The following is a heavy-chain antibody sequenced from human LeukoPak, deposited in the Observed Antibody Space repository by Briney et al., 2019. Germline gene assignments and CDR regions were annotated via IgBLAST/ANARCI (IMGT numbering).Heavy chain of an antibody. D-gene: IGHD3-10*01. CDR2: INPSGGST. V-gene: IGHV1-46*01. Sequence: ASVKVSCKASGYTFTSYYMHWVRQAPGQGLEWMGIINPSGGSTSYAQKFQGRVTITADESTSTAYMELNNLRSEDTAVYYCARDLRITLVREVISDAFEIWGQGTMVTVSS. J-gene: IGHJ3*02. CDR3: ARDLRITLVREVISDAFEI. CDR1: GYTFTSYY.